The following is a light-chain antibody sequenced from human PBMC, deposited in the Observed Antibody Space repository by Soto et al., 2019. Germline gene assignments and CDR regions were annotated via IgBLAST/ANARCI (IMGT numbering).Light chain of an antibody. Sequence: QSVLPQPASVSGSPGQSITISCTGTSSDVGGYNYVSWYQQHPGKAPKLMIYEVSNRPSGVSNRFSGSKSGNTASLTISGLQAEDDADYYCSSYTSSSTLFGTGTKVTVL. V-gene: IGLV2-14*01. CDR1: SSDVGGYNY. CDR2: EVS. J-gene: IGLJ1*01. CDR3: SSYTSSSTL.